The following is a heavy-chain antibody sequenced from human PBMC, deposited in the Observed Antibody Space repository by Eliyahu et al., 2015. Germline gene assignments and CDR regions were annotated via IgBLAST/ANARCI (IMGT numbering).Heavy chain of an antibody. CDR2: IYYSGST. CDR3: ARDSGSSWSNRNFDY. J-gene: IGHJ4*02. Sequence: QVQLQESGPGLVKPSETLSLTCTVSGGSISSYYWSWIRQPPGKGLEWIGYIYYSGSTNYNPSLKSRVTISVDTSKNQFSLKLSSVTAADTAVYYCARDSGSSWSNRNFDYWGQGTLVTVSS. CDR1: GGSISSYY. V-gene: IGHV4-59*01. D-gene: IGHD6-13*01.